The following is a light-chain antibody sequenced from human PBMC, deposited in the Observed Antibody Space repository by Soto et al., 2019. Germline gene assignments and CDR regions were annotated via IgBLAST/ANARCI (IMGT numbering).Light chain of an antibody. Sequence: DIGMIQSPESLAVSLGERASINCKSSRGLLYIPNSKIYLAWYQQKPGQPPQLLIRWASTRESGVPDRFSGSGSGTDFTLTISNLQAEDVAVYYCQQYYFTPFTFGQGTKLEIK. V-gene: IGKV4-1*01. CDR1: RGLLYIPNSKIY. CDR2: WAS. J-gene: IGKJ2*01. CDR3: QQYYFTPFT.